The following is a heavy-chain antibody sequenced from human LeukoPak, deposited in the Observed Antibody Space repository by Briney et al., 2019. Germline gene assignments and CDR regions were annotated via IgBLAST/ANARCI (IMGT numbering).Heavy chain of an antibody. CDR3: ARDPLGYDRNWFDP. CDR1: GCTFTGYY. Sequence: ASVKVSCKASGCTFTGYYMHWVRQAPGQGLEWMGRINPNSGGTNYAQKFQGRVTMTRDTSISTAYMELSRLRSDDTAVYYCARDPLGYDRNWFDPWGQGTLVTVSS. J-gene: IGHJ5*02. D-gene: IGHD3-22*01. V-gene: IGHV1-2*06. CDR2: INPNSGGT.